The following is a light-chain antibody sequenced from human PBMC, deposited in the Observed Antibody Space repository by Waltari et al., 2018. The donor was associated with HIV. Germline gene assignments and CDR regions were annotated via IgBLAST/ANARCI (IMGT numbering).Light chain of an antibody. V-gene: IGLV3-21*02. CDR2: DNS. CDR1: KIGTYN. CDR3: QVWHSTSDQYV. Sequence: SYVLTQPPSVSVAPRQTASITCGGDKIGTYNVNWYQQKPGQAPVLVVHDNSDRPSGIPERFSGSNSGNSATLTISRVEAGDEADYYCQVWHSTSDQYVFGSGTKVTVL. J-gene: IGLJ1*01.